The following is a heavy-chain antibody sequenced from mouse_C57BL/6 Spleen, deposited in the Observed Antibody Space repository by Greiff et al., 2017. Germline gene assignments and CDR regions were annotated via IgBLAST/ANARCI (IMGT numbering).Heavy chain of an antibody. D-gene: IGHD2-10*01. J-gene: IGHJ4*01. V-gene: IGHV1-78*01. CDR1: GYTFTDHT. CDR3: ARSSYYGNLYYYAMDY. CDR2: IYPRDGST. Sequence: VQVVESDAELVKPGASVKISCKVSGYTFTDHTIHWMKQRPEQGLEWIGYIYPRDGSTKYNEKFKGKATLTADKSSSTAYMQLNSLTSEDSAVYFCARSSYYGNLYYYAMDYWGQGTSVTVSS.